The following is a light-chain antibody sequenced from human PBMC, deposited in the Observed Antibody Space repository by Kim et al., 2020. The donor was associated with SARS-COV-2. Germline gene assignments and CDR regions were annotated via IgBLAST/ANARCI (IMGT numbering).Light chain of an antibody. Sequence: SYELTQPPSVSVSPGQTASITCSGDKLGDKYACWYQQKPGQSPVVVIYQDSKRPSGIPERFSGSNSGNTATLTISGAQAMEEADYYCQEWDSSTVVFGGGTQLTVL. CDR1: KLGDKY. J-gene: IGLJ2*01. V-gene: IGLV3-1*01. CDR3: QEWDSSTVV. CDR2: QDS.